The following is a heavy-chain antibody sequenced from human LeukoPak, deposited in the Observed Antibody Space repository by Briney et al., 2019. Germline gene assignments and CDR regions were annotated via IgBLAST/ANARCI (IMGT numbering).Heavy chain of an antibody. D-gene: IGHD3-16*01. J-gene: IGHJ4*02. V-gene: IGHV4-34*01. Sequence: SETLSLTCAVYGGSFSGYYWSWIRQPPGKGLEWIGEINHSGSTNYNPSLKSRVTISVDTSKNQFSLKLSSVTAADTAVYYCARGLGVFDYSGQGTLVTVSS. CDR1: GGSFSGYY. CDR2: INHSGST. CDR3: ARGLGVFDY.